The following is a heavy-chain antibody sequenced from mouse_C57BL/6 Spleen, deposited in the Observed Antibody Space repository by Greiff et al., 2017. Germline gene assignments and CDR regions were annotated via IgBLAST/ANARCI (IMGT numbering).Heavy chain of an antibody. CDR2: IDPSDSDT. Sequence: VQLQQPGAELVRPGSSVKLSCKASGYTFTSYWMHWVKQRPIQGLEWISNIDPSDSDTHYNQKFKDKATLTVDKSSSTAYMQLSRLPCEGSAVYYCADPGYGSRNWYFDVWGTGTTVTVSS. V-gene: IGHV1-52*01. D-gene: IGHD1-1*01. CDR3: ADPGYGSRNWYFDV. J-gene: IGHJ1*03. CDR1: GYTFTSYW.